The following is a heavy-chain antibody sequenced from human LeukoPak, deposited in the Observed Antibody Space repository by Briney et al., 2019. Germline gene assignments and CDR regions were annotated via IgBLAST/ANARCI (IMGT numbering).Heavy chain of an antibody. Sequence: SETLSLTCTVSGGSISSSRNCWGWIRQPPGKGLEWIGYIYHSGSTYYNPSLKSRVTISVDRSKNQFSLKLSSVTAADTAVYYCARGQNIVVVTAIQSEYFQHWGQGTLVTVSS. D-gene: IGHD2-21*02. CDR1: GGSISSSRNC. V-gene: IGHV4-30-2*01. J-gene: IGHJ1*01. CDR2: IYHSGST. CDR3: ARGQNIVVVTAIQSEYFQH.